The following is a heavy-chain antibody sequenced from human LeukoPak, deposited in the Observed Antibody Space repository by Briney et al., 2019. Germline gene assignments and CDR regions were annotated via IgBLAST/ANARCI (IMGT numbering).Heavy chain of an antibody. Sequence: GASVKVSCKASGGTFISYAISWVRQAPGQGLEWMGGIIPIFGTANYAQKFQGRVTITADESTSTAYMELSSLRSEDTAVYYCARDYGGNSGHSFDYWGQGTLVTVSS. V-gene: IGHV1-69*01. D-gene: IGHD4-23*01. CDR2: IIPIFGTA. CDR1: GGTFISYA. CDR3: ARDYGGNSGHSFDY. J-gene: IGHJ4*02.